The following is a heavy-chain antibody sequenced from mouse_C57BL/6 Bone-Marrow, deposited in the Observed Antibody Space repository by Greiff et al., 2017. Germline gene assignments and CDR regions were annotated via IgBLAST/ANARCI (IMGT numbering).Heavy chain of an antibody. J-gene: IGHJ4*01. Sequence: EVNVVESGGGLVKPGGSLKLSCAGSGFTFSSYAMSWVRQTPEKRLEWVATISDGGSYTYYTDNVKGRFTISRDNAKNNTYLQMSHLKSEDTAMYYCARHGLYAMDYWGQGTSVTVSS. CDR2: ISDGGSYT. V-gene: IGHV5-4*03. CDR1: GFTFSSYA. CDR3: ARHGLYAMDY. D-gene: IGHD1-2*01.